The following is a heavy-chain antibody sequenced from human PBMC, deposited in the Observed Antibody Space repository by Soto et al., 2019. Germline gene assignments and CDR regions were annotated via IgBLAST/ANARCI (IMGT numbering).Heavy chain of an antibody. D-gene: IGHD2-2*02. Sequence: PGGSLRLSCAASGFTFSSYSMNWVRQAPGKGLEWVSSISSSSSYIYYADSVKGRFTISRDNAKNSLYLQMNSLRAEDTAVYYCARVSSDIVVVPAAIVWPGGFDPWGQGTLVTVSS. CDR1: GFTFSSYS. CDR2: ISSSSSYI. V-gene: IGHV3-21*01. J-gene: IGHJ5*02. CDR3: ARVSSDIVVVPAAIVWPGGFDP.